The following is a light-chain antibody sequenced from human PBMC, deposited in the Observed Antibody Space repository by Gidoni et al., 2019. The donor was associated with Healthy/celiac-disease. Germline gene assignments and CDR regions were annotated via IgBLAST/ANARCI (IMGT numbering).Light chain of an antibody. CDR1: ALPKQY. Sequence: SYELTQPPSVSVSPGQTARIPCSGDALPKQYAYWYQQKPGQAPVRVIYKDSERPSGIPERFSGSSSGTTGTLTISGVQAEDEADYYCQSADSSGTYEVFGTGTKVTVL. CDR3: QSADSSGTYEV. J-gene: IGLJ1*01. V-gene: IGLV3-25*03. CDR2: KDS.